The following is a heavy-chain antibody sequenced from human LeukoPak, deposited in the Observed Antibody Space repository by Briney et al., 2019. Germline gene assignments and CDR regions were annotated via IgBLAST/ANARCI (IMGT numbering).Heavy chain of an antibody. CDR3: ARNFYASSGYYLDDFYLDF. V-gene: IGHV4-39*07. Sequence: SETLSLTCTVSGGSISSSSYYWGWIRQPPGKGLEWIGSIYYSGSTYYNPSLKSRVTISVDTSKNQFSLKLISVTAADTALYYCARNFYASSGYYLDDFYLDFWGQGTLVTVSS. J-gene: IGHJ4*02. CDR1: GGSISSSSYY. CDR2: IYYSGST. D-gene: IGHD3-22*01.